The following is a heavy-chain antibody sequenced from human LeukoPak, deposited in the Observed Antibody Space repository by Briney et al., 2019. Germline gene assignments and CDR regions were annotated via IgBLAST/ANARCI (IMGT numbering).Heavy chain of an antibody. CDR3: ARASTRAAATGYDP. J-gene: IGHJ5*02. CDR1: GYKFTTYG. V-gene: IGHV1-18*01. Sequence: ASVRVSCKASGYKFTTYGITWARQAPGQGLEWMGWISAYNGDTNFAQKFQGRVTLITDTSTNTAYMDLRSLTSDDTAVYYCARASTRAAATGYDPWGQGSLVTVSS. D-gene: IGHD6-13*01. CDR2: ISAYNGDT.